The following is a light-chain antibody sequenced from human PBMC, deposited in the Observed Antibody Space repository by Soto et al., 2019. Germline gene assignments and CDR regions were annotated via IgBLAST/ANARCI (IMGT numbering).Light chain of an antibody. J-gene: IGKJ1*01. CDR1: QSVTNNY. CDR2: GAT. Sequence: EIVLTQSPGTLSLSPGERATLSCRASQSVTNNYLAWYQQRPGQAPRLLIYGATSRAAGIPDRFSGSGSGTHFTLTISRLEAEESAVYYCQQYGSSPWTFGQGTKVEIK. V-gene: IGKV3-20*01. CDR3: QQYGSSPWT.